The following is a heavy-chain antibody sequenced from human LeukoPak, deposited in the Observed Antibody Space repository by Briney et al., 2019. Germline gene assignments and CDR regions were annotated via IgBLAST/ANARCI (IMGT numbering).Heavy chain of an antibody. CDR3: ARKANGMAAPFDS. J-gene: IGHJ4*02. D-gene: IGHD6-13*01. V-gene: IGHV5-51*01. CDR1: GYNFSNYW. CDR2: IYPGDSDT. Sequence: LGESLKISFEASGYNFSNYWINWVRQKPGKGLEWMGVIYPGDSDTRSGPSFQGPVTISADRSANTAYLQWSRLEASDTAKYFCARKANGMAAPFDSWARGTLVTVSS.